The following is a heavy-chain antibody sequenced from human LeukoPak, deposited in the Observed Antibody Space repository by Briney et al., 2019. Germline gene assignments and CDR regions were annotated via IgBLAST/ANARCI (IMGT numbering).Heavy chain of an antibody. Sequence: SETLSLTCTVSGGSLSTYHWSWIRQPPGKGLEWIGNIYYSGSTNYNPSLKSRVTISVDTSKNQFSLKLTSVTAADTAVYYCARGLRSRDGYNYDYFDDWGQGTLVTASS. CDR2: IYYSGST. CDR3: ARGLRSRDGYNYDYFDD. CDR1: GGSLSTYH. D-gene: IGHD5-24*01. V-gene: IGHV4-59*01. J-gene: IGHJ4*02.